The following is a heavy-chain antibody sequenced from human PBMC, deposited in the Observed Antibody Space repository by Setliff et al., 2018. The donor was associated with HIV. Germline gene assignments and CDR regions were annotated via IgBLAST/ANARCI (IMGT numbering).Heavy chain of an antibody. D-gene: IGHD5-18*01. V-gene: IGHV3-33*01. CDR3: ARAREDTALDSY. J-gene: IGHJ4*02. Sequence: PGGSLRLSCAASGFTFSSYGMHWVRQAPGKGLEWVAVIWYDGSNKYYADSVKGRFTISRDNSKNTLYLQISSLKAEDTAVYYCARAREDTALDSYWGQGTLVTVSS. CDR2: IWYDGSNK. CDR1: GFTFSSYG.